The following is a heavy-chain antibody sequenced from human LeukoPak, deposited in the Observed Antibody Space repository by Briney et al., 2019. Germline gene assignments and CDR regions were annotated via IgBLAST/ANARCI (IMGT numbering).Heavy chain of an antibody. V-gene: IGHV4-34*01. Sequence: SETLSLTCAVYGGSFSGYYWSWIRQPPGKGLEWIGEINHSGSTNYNPSLKSRVTISVDTSKNQFSLKLSSVTAADTAVYYCARLTGGMGYYYYYYMDVWGKGTTVTISS. CDR1: GGSFSGYY. CDR2: INHSGST. CDR3: ARLTGGMGYYYYYYMDV. D-gene: IGHD3-16*01. J-gene: IGHJ6*03.